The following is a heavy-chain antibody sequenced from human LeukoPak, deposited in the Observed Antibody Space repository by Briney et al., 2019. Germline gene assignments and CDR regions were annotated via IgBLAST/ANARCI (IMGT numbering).Heavy chain of an antibody. Sequence: PGGSLRLSCAASGFTFSGSAMHWVRQASGKGLEWVGRIRSKANSYATAYAASVKGRFTISRDDSKNTAYLQMNSLRDEDTAVYYCARGSTAADWGLGTLVTVSS. CDR2: IRSKANSYAT. J-gene: IGHJ4*02. CDR3: ARGSTAAD. V-gene: IGHV3-73*01. D-gene: IGHD1-26*01. CDR1: GFTFSGSA.